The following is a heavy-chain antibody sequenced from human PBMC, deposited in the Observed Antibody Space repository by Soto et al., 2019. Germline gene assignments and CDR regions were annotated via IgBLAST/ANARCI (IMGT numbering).Heavy chain of an antibody. CDR1: GGSISSSSYY. J-gene: IGHJ3*02. D-gene: IGHD3-10*01. CDR2: IYYSGST. V-gene: IGHV4-39*02. CDR3: ARESSVTSPDAFDI. Sequence: SETLSLTCTVSGGSISSSSYYWGWIRQPPGKGLEWIGSIYYSGSTYYNPSLKSRVTISVDTSKNQFSLRAEDTAVYYCARESSVTSPDAFDIWGQGTMVTVSS.